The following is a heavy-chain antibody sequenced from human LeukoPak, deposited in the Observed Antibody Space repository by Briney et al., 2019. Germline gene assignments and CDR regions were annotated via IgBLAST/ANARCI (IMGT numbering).Heavy chain of an antibody. CDR2: ITTTGTT. V-gene: IGHV3-23*01. D-gene: IGHD4-17*01. Sequence: GGSLRLSCAASVFIFNNYAMSWVRQTPGKGLEWVSSITTTGTTQYADSVKGRFTISRDTSKNTLLLHMSNLRGEDTAIYFCTRDQGRDYSPVGSATHAYWGQGTLVAVSS. CDR3: TRDQGRDYSPVGSATHAY. J-gene: IGHJ4*02. CDR1: VFIFNNYA.